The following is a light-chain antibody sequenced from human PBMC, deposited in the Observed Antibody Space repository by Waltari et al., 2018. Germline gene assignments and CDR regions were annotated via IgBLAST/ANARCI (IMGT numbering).Light chain of an antibody. CDR2: KAS. V-gene: IGKV1-5*03. J-gene: IGKJ4*01. Sequence: DIQMTQSPSTLSASVGDRVTITCRASQSISSGLAGYQQKPGKAPKLLIYKASSLESGVPSRFSGSGSETEFTLTISSLQPDDFATYYCQQYKSYPLTFGGGTK. CDR3: QQYKSYPLT. CDR1: QSISSG.